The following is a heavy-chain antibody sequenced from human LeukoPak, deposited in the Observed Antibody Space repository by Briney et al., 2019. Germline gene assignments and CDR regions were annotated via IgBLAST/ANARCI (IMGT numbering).Heavy chain of an antibody. CDR1: GFTFSSYA. CDR2: ISGSGGST. Sequence: GGSPRLSCAASGFTFSSYAMSWVRQAPGKGLEWVSAISGSGGSTYYADSVKGRFTISRDNSKNTLYLQMNSLRVEDTAVYYCAKEAEYDSSSWYEPGWFDPWGQGTLVTVSS. CDR3: AKEAEYDSSSWYEPGWFDP. V-gene: IGHV3-23*01. J-gene: IGHJ5*02. D-gene: IGHD6-13*01.